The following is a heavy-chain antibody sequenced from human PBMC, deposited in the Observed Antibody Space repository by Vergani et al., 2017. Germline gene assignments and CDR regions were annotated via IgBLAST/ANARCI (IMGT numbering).Heavy chain of an antibody. Sequence: QVQLVQSGAEVKKPGSSVKVSCKASGGTFSSYAISWVRQAPGQGLEWMGRFIPIFGTANYAQKFHGRVTITADESTSTAYMELSSLRSEDTAVYYCARGGLNTHRYDILTGYYMGFAEYFQHWGQGTLVTVSS. V-gene: IGHV1-69*13. D-gene: IGHD3-9*01. CDR1: GGTFSSYA. J-gene: IGHJ1*01. CDR3: ARGGLNTHRYDILTGYYMGFAEYFQH. CDR2: FIPIFGTA.